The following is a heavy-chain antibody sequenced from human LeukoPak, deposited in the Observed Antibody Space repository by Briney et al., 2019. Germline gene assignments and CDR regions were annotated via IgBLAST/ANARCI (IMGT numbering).Heavy chain of an antibody. CDR2: FDPEDGET. D-gene: IGHD4-11*01. V-gene: IGHV1-24*01. CDR1: GYTLTELS. Sequence: ASVKVSCKVSGYTLTELSMHWVRQAPGKGLEWMGGFDPEDGETIYAQKFQGRVTMTEDTSTDTAYTELSSLRSEDTAVYYCATSYSNFPPTPPGMDVWGQGTTVTVSS. J-gene: IGHJ6*02. CDR3: ATSYSNFPPTPPGMDV.